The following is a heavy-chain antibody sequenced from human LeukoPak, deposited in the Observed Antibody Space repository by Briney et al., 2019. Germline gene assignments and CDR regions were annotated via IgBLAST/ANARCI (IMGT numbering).Heavy chain of an antibody. J-gene: IGHJ6*02. CDR2: ISAYNGNT. V-gene: IGHV1-18*01. CDR1: GYTFTSYG. CDR3: ARELTTYYDYSGGMDV. Sequence: GASVKVSCKASGYTFTSYGISWVRQAPGQGLEWMGWISAYNGNTNYAQKLQGRVTMTTDTSTSTAYMELRSLRSDDTAVYYCARELTTYYDYSGGMDVWGQGTMVTVSS. D-gene: IGHD3-16*01.